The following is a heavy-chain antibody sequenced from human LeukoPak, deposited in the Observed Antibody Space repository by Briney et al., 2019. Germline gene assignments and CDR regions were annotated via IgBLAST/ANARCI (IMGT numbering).Heavy chain of an antibody. V-gene: IGHV3-30*02. CDR1: GFTFSSYG. CDR2: IRYDGSNK. D-gene: IGHD3-10*01. CDR3: AGDHDSGRYWLDV. J-gene: IGHJ6*02. Sequence: GGSLRLSCAASGFTFSSYGMHWVRQAPGKGLEWVAFIRYDGSNKYYADSVKGRFTISRDNSKNTLYLQMNSLRAEDTAVYYCAGDHDSGRYWLDVWGQGTTVTVSS.